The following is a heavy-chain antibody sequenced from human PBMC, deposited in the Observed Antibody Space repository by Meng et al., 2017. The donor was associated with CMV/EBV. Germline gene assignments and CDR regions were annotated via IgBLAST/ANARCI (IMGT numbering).Heavy chain of an antibody. V-gene: IGHV2-5*02. CDR2: IYWDDDK. Sequence: KGLRPLPGKPTPTLTLTCTFSWFSLSTSGVGVGWVRQPPGKALEWLALIYWDDDKRYSPSLKSRLTITKDTSKNQVVLTMTNMDPVDTATYYCAHKGRRMAAAGINWFDPWGQGTLVTVSS. CDR3: AHKGRRMAAAGINWFDP. J-gene: IGHJ5*02. CDR1: WFSLSTSGVG. D-gene: IGHD6-13*01.